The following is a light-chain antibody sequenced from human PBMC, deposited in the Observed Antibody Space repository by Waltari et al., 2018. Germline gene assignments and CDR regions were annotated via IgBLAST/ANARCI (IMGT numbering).Light chain of an antibody. CDR3: QQFDTWPGT. J-gene: IGKJ1*01. V-gene: IGKV3-15*01. Sequence: EIVMTQSPATLSVSPGESATLSCRASQALSSNLAWYQQKPGQAPRLLIFAASTRAPGIPARFTGSGSGTEFTLTISGLQSEDFAVYYCQQFDTWPGTFGQGTKVEIK. CDR1: QALSSN. CDR2: AAS.